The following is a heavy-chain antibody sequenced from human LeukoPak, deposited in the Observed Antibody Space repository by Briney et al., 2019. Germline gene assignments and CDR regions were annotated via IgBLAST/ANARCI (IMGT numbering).Heavy chain of an antibody. CDR1: GFSITSGYF. V-gene: IGHV4-38-2*02. CDR3: VRAESVGIFDV. Sequence: PETLSLTCPVSGFSITSGYFWGRIRQSPGKRLEWIGYIYHNGDTVYNPSLNSSLRSRVTLLVEPSKNQFSLSLNSVIAADTAVFYCVRAESVGIFDVWGQGILVTVSS. J-gene: IGHJ4*02. D-gene: IGHD1-26*01. CDR2: IYHNGDT.